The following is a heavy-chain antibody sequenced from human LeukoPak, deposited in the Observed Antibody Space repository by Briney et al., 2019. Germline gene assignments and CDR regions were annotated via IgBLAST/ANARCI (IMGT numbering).Heavy chain of an antibody. J-gene: IGHJ4*02. V-gene: IGHV3-53*01. CDR2: IYSGGST. Sequence: PGGSLRLSCAASGFTVSSNYMSWVRQAPGKGLEWVSVIYSGGSTYYADSVKGRFTISRDNSKNTLYLQMNSLRAEDTAVYYCATPPIMGRYFDWTPFYYWGQGTLVTVSS. CDR1: GFTVSSNY. D-gene: IGHD3-9*01. CDR3: ATPPIMGRYFDWTPFYY.